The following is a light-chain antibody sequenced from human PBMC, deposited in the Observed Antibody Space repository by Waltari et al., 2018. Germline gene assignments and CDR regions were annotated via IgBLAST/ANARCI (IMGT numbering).Light chain of an antibody. CDR2: GAS. CDR1: QSVSSAY. J-gene: IGKJ3*01. V-gene: IGKV3D-20*02. Sequence: EIALTQSPGTLSLSPGDRATLSCRASQSVSSAYLAWYQQKPGQAPRLLIYGASRRATGIPARFSGSGSGTDFTLTISSLEPEDFAVYYCQHRDHWPPDATFGPGTKVDI. CDR3: QHRDHWPPDAT.